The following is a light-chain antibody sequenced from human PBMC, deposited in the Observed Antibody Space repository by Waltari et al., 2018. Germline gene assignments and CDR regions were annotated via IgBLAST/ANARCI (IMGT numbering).Light chain of an antibody. CDR3: SAWDDGLKNVL. CDR2: FTN. J-gene: IGLJ2*01. Sequence: QSVLTQPPSASGAPWQSVTISCSGGSSNIGSNHVYWYRQPPGTAPKLLLYFTNERLFGVPDRFSGSKSGTSASLVITGLRSEDEADYYCSAWDDGLKNVLFGRGTRLTVL. CDR1: SSNIGSNH. V-gene: IGLV1-47*02.